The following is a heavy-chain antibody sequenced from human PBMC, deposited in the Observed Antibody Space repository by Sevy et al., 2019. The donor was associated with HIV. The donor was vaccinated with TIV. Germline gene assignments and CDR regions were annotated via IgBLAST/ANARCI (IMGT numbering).Heavy chain of an antibody. CDR2: ISYDGSSR. Sequence: GGSLRLSCAASGFNFSSYGMHWVRQAPGKGLEWVAVISYDGSSRYYAESVKGRVTISRDNSNNTLYLQISSLRAEDTAVYYCAKESVSYYDFWSGHNGFDPWGQGTLVTVSS. D-gene: IGHD3-3*01. J-gene: IGHJ3*01. CDR3: AKESVSYYDFWSGHNGFDP. CDR1: GFNFSSYG. V-gene: IGHV3-30*18.